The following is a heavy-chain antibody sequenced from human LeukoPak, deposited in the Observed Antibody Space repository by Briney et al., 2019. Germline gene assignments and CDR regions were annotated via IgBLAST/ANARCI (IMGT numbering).Heavy chain of an antibody. CDR2: INSDGSST. V-gene: IGHV3-74*01. Sequence: GGSLRLSCAASGFTFSSNWMHWVRQAPGKGLVWVSCINSDGSSTNYADSVKGRFTISRDNAKNSLYLQMNSQRAEDTAVYYCARDSGPGYSSTWYDYWGQGTLVTVSS. CDR1: GFTFSSNW. CDR3: ARDSGPGYSSTWYDY. J-gene: IGHJ4*02. D-gene: IGHD6-13*01.